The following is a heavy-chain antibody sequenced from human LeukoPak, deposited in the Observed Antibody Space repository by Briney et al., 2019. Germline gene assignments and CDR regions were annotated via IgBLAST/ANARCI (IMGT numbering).Heavy chain of an antibody. V-gene: IGHV4-59*01. CDR3: ARGDYDILTGPRGFDY. CDR1: GGSISSYY. Sequence: SETLSLTCTVSGGSISSYYWSWIRQPPGKGLEWIGYIYYSGSTNYNPSLKSRVTISVDTSKNQFSLKLSSVTAADTAVYYCARGDYDILTGPRGFDYWGQGTLVTVSS. D-gene: IGHD3-9*01. J-gene: IGHJ4*02. CDR2: IYYSGST.